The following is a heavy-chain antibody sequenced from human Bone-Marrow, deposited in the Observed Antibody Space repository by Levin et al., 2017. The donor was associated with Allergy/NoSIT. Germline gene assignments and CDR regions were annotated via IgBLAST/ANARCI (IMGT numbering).Heavy chain of an antibody. Sequence: GGSLRLSCTVSGFTFSLYSMNWVRQAPGKGLEWVSSISSSGTDMYNADSVKGRFTISRDNAKNSLNLQMSSLRAEDTAVYYCARGIIGDVRVAHKEAFDIWGQGTMVTVS. J-gene: IGHJ3*02. CDR1: GFTFSLYS. D-gene: IGHD2/OR15-2a*01. CDR2: ISSSGTDM. CDR3: ARGIIGDVRVAHKEAFDI. V-gene: IGHV3-21*01.